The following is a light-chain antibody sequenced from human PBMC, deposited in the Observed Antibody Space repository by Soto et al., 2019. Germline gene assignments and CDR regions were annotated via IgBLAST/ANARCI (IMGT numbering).Light chain of an antibody. CDR3: QSYDSSPSSYV. CDR1: SSNIGAGYA. J-gene: IGLJ1*01. CDR2: GNS. Sequence: QSVLTQPPSVSGAPGQRVTISCTGSSSNIGAGYAVHWYQQLPGTAPKLLIYGNSNRPSGVPDRFSGSKSGTSASLAITGLQAEDEADYYCQSYDSSPSSYVFGTGTKLTVL. V-gene: IGLV1-40*01.